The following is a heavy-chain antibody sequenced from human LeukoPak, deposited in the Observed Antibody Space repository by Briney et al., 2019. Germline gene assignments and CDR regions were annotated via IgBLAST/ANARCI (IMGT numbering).Heavy chain of an antibody. CDR2: MSPNSGDT. D-gene: IGHD7-27*01. Sequence: AASVKVSCKASGYTFTSHDINWVRQATGQGLEWMGWMSPNSGDTGYAQKFQGRVTMTSDSSISTAYMGLSSLRSEDTAIDYCVRTPPNWGFDYWGQGTLVTVSS. V-gene: IGHV1-8*01. J-gene: IGHJ4*02. CDR1: GYTFTSHD. CDR3: VRTPPNWGFDY.